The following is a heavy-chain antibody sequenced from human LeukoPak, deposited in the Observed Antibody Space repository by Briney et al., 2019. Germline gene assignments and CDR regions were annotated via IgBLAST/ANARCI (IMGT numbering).Heavy chain of an antibody. J-gene: IGHJ4*02. Sequence: KGLEWVAVIWYDGSDKYYANSVKGRFTISRDNSKNTLYLQMNSLRAEDTAVYYCATDQGIYWGQGILVSVSS. V-gene: IGHV3-33*01. CDR2: IWYDGSDK. CDR3: ATDQGIY.